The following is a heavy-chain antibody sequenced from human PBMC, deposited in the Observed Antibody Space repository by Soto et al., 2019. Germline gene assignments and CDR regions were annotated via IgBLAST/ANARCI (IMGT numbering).Heavy chain of an antibody. Sequence: SETLSLTCTVSGGSISSSSYYWGWIRQPPGKGLEWIGSIYYSGSTYYNPSLKSRVTISVDTSKNQFSLKLSSVTAADTAVYYCARGMATTGGGDAFDIWGQGTMVTVSS. J-gene: IGHJ3*02. CDR3: ARGMATTGGGDAFDI. D-gene: IGHD1-1*01. CDR1: GGSISSSSYY. V-gene: IGHV4-39*01. CDR2: IYYSGST.